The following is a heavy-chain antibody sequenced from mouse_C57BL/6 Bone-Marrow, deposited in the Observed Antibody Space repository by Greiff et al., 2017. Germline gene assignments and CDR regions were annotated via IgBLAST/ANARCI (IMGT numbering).Heavy chain of an antibody. Sequence: VQLQQSGAELVRPGASVKLSCTASGFNIKDDYMHWVKQRPEQGLEWIGWIDPENGDTEYASKFQGKATITADTSSNTAYLQLSSLTSEDTAVYYCTTSLDGYYVWYFDYWGQGTTLTVSS. CDR2: IDPENGDT. D-gene: IGHD2-3*01. J-gene: IGHJ2*01. CDR1: GFNIKDDY. V-gene: IGHV14-4*01. CDR3: TTSLDGYYVWYFDY.